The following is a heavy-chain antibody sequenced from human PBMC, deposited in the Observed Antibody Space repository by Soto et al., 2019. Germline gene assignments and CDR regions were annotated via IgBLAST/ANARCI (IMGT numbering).Heavy chain of an antibody. Sequence: ASVKVSCKASGYTFTSYGMQWVRQAPGQRLEWMGWINPGTGNTKYSQKFQGRVTITRDTSASTAYMELSSLRSEDTAVYYCARVHVDVPTEFDYWGQGALVTVSS. D-gene: IGHD3-10*02. CDR2: INPGTGNT. CDR3: ARVHVDVPTEFDY. CDR1: GYTFTSYG. V-gene: IGHV1-3*01. J-gene: IGHJ4*02.